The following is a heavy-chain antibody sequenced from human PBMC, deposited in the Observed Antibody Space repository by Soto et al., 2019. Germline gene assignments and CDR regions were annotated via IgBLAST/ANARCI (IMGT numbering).Heavy chain of an antibody. J-gene: IGHJ6*04. D-gene: IGHD5-18*01. CDR1: GGSISRYY. CDR2: LYNTGST. CDR3: ACIFSGGYGYGFYYYGMDV. V-gene: IGHV4-59*08. Sequence: PSETLSLTCTVSGGSISRYYWSWIRQTPGKGLEWIGYLYNTGSTIYNPSLKSRVTISVDTSKNQFSLKLSSVTAADTAVYYCACIFSGGYGYGFYYYGMDVWGEGTTVTVSS.